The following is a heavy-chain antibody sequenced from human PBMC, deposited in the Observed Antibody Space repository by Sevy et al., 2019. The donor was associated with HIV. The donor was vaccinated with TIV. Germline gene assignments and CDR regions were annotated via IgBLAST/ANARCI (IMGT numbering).Heavy chain of an antibody. CDR1: GGSFSGYY. V-gene: IGHV4-34*01. Sequence: SETLSLTCAVYGGSFSGYYWSWIRQPPGKGLEWIGEINHSGSTNYNPSLKSRVTISVDTSKNQFSLKLSSVTAADTAVYYCARGLYCSGGSCYQDCYYYYMDVWGKGTTVTVSS. CDR3: ARGLYCSGGSCYQDCYYYYMDV. D-gene: IGHD2-15*01. CDR2: INHSGST. J-gene: IGHJ6*03.